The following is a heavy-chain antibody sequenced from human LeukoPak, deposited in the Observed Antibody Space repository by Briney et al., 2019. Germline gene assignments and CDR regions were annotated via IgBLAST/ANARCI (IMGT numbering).Heavy chain of an antibody. D-gene: IGHD2-2*01. CDR2: IYYSGST. V-gene: IGHV4-59*01. CDR1: GGSISSYY. CDR3: ASSHMLQYCSRTNCGREFDY. J-gene: IGHJ4*02. Sequence: SETLSLTCTVSGGSISSYYWSWIRQPPGKGLEWIGYIYYSGSTNYNPSLKSRVTISVDTSKNQFSLKLSSVTAADTAVYYCASSHMLQYCSRTNCGREFDYWGQGTLIPVSS.